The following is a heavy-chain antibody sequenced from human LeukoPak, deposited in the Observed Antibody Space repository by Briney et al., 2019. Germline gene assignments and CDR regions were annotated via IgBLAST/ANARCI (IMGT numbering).Heavy chain of an antibody. J-gene: IGHJ5*02. CDR1: GYTFTGYY. CDR3: AREYYDILTGYSAHIVWFDP. Sequence: GASVKVSCKASGYTFTGYYMHWVRQAPGQGLEWMGWINPNSGGTNYAQKFQGRVTVTRDTSISTAYMELSRLRSDDTAVYYCAREYYDILTGYSAHIVWFDPWGQGTLVTVSS. V-gene: IGHV1-2*02. CDR2: INPNSGGT. D-gene: IGHD3-9*01.